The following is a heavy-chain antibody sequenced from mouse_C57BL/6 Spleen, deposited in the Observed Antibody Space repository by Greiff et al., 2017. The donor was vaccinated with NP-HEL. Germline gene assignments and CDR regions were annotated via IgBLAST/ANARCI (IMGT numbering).Heavy chain of an antibody. Sequence: EVQLQQSGPELVKPGASVKISCKASGYSFTGYYMNWVKQSPEKSLEWIGEINPSTGGTTYNQKFKAKATLTVDKSSSTAYMQLKSLTSEDSAVYYCARMRDPFAYWGQGTLVTVSA. CDR2: INPSTGGT. CDR3: ARMRDPFAY. V-gene: IGHV1-42*01. J-gene: IGHJ3*01. CDR1: GYSFTGYY.